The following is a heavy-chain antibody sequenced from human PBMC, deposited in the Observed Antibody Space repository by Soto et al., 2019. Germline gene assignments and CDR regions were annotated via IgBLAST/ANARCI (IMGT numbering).Heavy chain of an antibody. CDR2: IYYSGRT. CDR1: GGSICSYY. D-gene: IGHD2-15*01. CDR3: AGGGALPYYFCGMDV. Sequence: QVQLQESGPGLVKPSETLSLTCTVSGGSICSYYWSWIRQPPGKGLEWIGYIYYSGRTNYNPSLKSRVTSAVDTSKNQFSLKLSAVPAADSAVCYCAGGGALPYYFCGMDVWGQGTTVTVSS. V-gene: IGHV4-59*01. J-gene: IGHJ6*02.